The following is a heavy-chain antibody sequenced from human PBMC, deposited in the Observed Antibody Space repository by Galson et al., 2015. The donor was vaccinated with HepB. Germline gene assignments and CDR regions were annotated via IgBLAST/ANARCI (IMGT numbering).Heavy chain of an antibody. CDR1: GFTFSSYG. CDR3: AREGGENWSGYYPDY. CDR2: IWFHGSNE. V-gene: IGHV3-33*01. J-gene: IGHJ4*02. Sequence: SLRLSCAASGFTFSSYGMHWVRQAPGKGLEWVAFIWFHGSNEYYGDSVKGRFTTSRDNSKNTLYLQMNSLRAEDTAVYYCAREGGENWSGYYPDYWGQGTLVTVSS. D-gene: IGHD3-3*01.